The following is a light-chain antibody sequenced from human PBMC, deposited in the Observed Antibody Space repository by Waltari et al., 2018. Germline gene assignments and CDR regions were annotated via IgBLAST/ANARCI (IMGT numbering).Light chain of an antibody. V-gene: IGLV10-54*01. CDR3: SAWDSSLSAWV. Sequence: QAGLNQPPTLSNGFRQTAPRPCTVHTNKVANHAAPFLQQPQVHPPKLLSYRNNNRPSGISERLSASRSGNTASLTITGLQPEDEADYYCSAWDSSLSAWVFGGGTKLNVL. CDR1: TNKVANHA. CDR2: RNN. J-gene: IGLJ3*02.